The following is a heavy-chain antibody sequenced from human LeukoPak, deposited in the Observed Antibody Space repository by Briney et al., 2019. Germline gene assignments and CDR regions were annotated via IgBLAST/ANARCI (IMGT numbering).Heavy chain of an antibody. CDR2: INHSGST. Sequence: SETLSLTCAVYGGSFSGYYWSWIRQPPGKGLEWIGEINHSGSTNYNPSLKSRVTISVDKSKNQFSLKLSSVTAADTAVYYCARRGTYYYDSSGYPFDYWGQGTLVTVSS. V-gene: IGHV4-34*01. CDR3: ARRGTYYYDSSGYPFDY. D-gene: IGHD3-22*01. CDR1: GGSFSGYY. J-gene: IGHJ4*02.